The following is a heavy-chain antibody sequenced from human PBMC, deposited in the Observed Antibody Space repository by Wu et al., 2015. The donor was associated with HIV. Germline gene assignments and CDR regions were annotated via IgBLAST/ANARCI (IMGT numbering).Heavy chain of an antibody. Sequence: QVQLVQSGAEVKKPGASVKVSCKASGYTFTSYGISWVRQAPGQGLEWMGWISAYNGNTNYAQKLQGRVTMTRDTSISTAYMELSRLRSDDTAVYYCARVGGSSGWLGYGMDVVGPRGPRSPSP. V-gene: IGHV1-18*01. CDR1: GYTFTSYG. D-gene: IGHD6-19*01. CDR3: ARVGGSSGWLGYGMDV. J-gene: IGHJ6*02. CDR2: ISAYNGNT.